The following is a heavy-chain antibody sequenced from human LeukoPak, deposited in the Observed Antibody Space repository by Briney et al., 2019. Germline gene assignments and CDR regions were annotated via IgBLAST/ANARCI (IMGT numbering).Heavy chain of an antibody. CDR1: DYSISSGHY. D-gene: IGHD3-10*01. CDR3: ARGVPRADAFDI. CDR2: IYHSGST. J-gene: IGHJ3*02. V-gene: IGHV4-38-2*01. Sequence: PSETLSLTCAVSDYSISSGHYWGWIRQPPGKGLEWIGSIYHSGSTYYNPSLKSRVTISVDTSKNQFSLKLSSVTAADTAVYYCARGVPRADAFDIWGQGTLVTVSS.